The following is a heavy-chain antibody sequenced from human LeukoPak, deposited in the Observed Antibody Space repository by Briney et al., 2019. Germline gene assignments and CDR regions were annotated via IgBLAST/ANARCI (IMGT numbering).Heavy chain of an antibody. CDR3: TSSTYYYGSGSLSAVDY. D-gene: IGHD3-10*01. CDR1: GFTFTGYY. CDR2: INPNSGGT. V-gene: IGHV1-2*06. Sequence: GASVKVSCKASGFTFTGYYMHWVRQAPGQGLEWMGRINPNSGGTNYAQKFQGRVTMTRDTSISTAYMELSRLRSDDTAVYYCTSSTYYYGSGSLSAVDYWGQGTLVTVSS. J-gene: IGHJ4*02.